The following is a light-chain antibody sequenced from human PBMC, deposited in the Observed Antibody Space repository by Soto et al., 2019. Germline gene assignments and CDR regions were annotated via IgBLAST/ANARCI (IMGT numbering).Light chain of an antibody. CDR3: SSYASSIARV. Sequence: QSVLTQPASVSGSPGQSITFSCTGTSNDIGGYNYVSWYQHHPGKAPKLIIYEVINRPSGVSHRFSGSKSGNTASLTISGLQAEDGADYYCSSYASSIARVFGTGTKLTVL. V-gene: IGLV2-14*01. J-gene: IGLJ1*01. CDR2: EVI. CDR1: SNDIGGYNY.